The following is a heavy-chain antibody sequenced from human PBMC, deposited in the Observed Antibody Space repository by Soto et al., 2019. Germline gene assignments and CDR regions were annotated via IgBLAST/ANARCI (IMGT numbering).Heavy chain of an antibody. CDR3: AGEYCSTTSRSGDVY. J-gene: IGHJ2*01. Sequence: ASAKVSCKASGYTFTPYGITSVRQALGQGLEGMGWSSTYNDNTKYEQKLQGRVTMTTDTSTSTAYMELRSLRSDDTAIYYCAGEYCSTTSRSGDVYWGR. CDR1: GYTFTPYG. V-gene: IGHV1-18*01. CDR2: SSTYNDNT. D-gene: IGHD2-2*01.